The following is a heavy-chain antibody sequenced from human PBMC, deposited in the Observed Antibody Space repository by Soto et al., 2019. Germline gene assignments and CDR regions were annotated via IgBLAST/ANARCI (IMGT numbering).Heavy chain of an antibody. Sequence: EVQLLESGGGLVQPGGSLRLSCAASGFTFSSDAMSWVRQAPGKGLEWVSAISGSGGSTYYADSVKGRFTISRDNSKQTLYLQMNSRRAEDTAVYYCANSNATGAVNRPYRYFDLWGRGTLVTDTS. CDR1: GFTFSSDA. D-gene: IGHD4-17*01. V-gene: IGHV3-23*01. CDR2: ISGSGGST. CDR3: ANSNATGAVNRPYRYFDL. J-gene: IGHJ2*01.